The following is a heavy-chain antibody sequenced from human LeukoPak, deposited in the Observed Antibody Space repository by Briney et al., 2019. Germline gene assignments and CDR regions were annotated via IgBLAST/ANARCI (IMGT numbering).Heavy chain of an antibody. J-gene: IGHJ4*02. D-gene: IGHD2-21*02. CDR2: IYSGGST. V-gene: IGHV3-66*01. Sequence: GRSLRLSCAASGFTVSSNYMSWVRQAPGKGLEWVSVIYSGGSTYYADSVKGRFTISRDNSKNTLYLQMNSLRAEDTAVYYCARDLAPGGDYVFDYWGQGTLVTVSS. CDR3: ARDLAPGGDYVFDY. CDR1: GFTVSSNY.